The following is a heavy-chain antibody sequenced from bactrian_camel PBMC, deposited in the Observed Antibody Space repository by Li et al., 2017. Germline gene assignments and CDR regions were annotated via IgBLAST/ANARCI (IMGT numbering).Heavy chain of an antibody. D-gene: IGHD5*01. V-gene: IGHV3S6*01. J-gene: IGHJ4*01. CDR1: GFTFSNHG. CDR3: ASRGDRYGEYLH. CDR2: ISDDGAET. Sequence: HVQLVESGGGSVQAGGTLRLSCAAAGFTFSNHGMRWVRQAPGKGLEWVSSISDDGAETYYTASVKGRFTISRNNRKNTAYLQMADVRSEDTALYICASRGDRYGEYLHWGQGTQVTVS.